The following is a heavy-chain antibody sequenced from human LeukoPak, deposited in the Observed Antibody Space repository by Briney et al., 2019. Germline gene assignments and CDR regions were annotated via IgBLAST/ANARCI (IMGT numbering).Heavy chain of an antibody. V-gene: IGHV3-48*03. CDR2: ISSSVGTI. D-gene: IGHD5-18*01. Sequence: GGSLRLSCAASGFTFSSYEMNWVRQAPGKGLEWISFISSSVGTIFYADSVKGRFTISRDNAENSLYLQMNSLRAEDTAVYYCARGWGYAKVDYWGQGTLVTVSS. CDR1: GFTFSSYE. J-gene: IGHJ4*02. CDR3: ARGWGYAKVDY.